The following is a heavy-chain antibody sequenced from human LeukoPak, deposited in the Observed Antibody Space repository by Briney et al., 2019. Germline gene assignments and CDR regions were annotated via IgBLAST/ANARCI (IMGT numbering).Heavy chain of an antibody. V-gene: IGHV4-59*08. CDR3: ASTTVTEDAFDI. CDR2: IYNSRST. D-gene: IGHD4-17*01. CDR1: GGSISSYY. J-gene: IGHJ3*02. Sequence: SETLSLTCTVSGGSISSYYWTWIRQPPGKGLEWIGYIYNSRSTNYNPSLRSRVTISVDTSKNQFSLKLSSVTAADTAVYYCASTTVTEDAFDIWGQGTMVTVSS.